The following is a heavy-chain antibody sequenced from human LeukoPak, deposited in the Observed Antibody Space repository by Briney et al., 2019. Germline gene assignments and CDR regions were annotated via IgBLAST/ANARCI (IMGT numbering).Heavy chain of an antibody. J-gene: IGHJ6*02. CDR2: IYCSGST. CDR1: GGSISSYY. CDR3: ARGGMGGYCSSTSCYALSYYYYGMDV. D-gene: IGHD2-2*01. Sequence: ASETLSLTCTVSGGSISSYYWSWIRQPPGKGLEWIGYIYCSGSTNYNPSLKSRVTISVDTSKNQFSLKLSSVTAADTAVYYCARGGMGGYCSSTSCYALSYYYYGMDVWGQGTTVTVSS. V-gene: IGHV4-59*12.